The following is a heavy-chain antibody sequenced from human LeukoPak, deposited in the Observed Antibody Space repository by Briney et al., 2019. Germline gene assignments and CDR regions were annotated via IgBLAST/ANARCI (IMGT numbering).Heavy chain of an antibody. Sequence: GGSLRLSCAAAGFTFDDYAMHWVRQAPGKGLEWVSGISWNSGSIGYADSVKGRFTISRDNAKNSLYLQMNSLRAEDTALYYCAKDMAYQGRGPVDYWRQGTLVTVSS. D-gene: IGHD2-2*01. J-gene: IGHJ4*02. CDR1: GFTFDDYA. CDR2: ISWNSGSI. V-gene: IGHV3-9*01. CDR3: AKDMAYQGRGPVDY.